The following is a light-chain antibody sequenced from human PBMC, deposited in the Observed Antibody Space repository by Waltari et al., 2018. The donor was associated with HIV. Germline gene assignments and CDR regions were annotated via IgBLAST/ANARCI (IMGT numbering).Light chain of an antibody. J-gene: IGKJ2*01. CDR1: QTVSSNY. CDR3: QQYGGSPLYT. V-gene: IGKV3-20*01. Sequence: EIVLTQSPGTLSLSPGERATLSCWASQTVSSNYLAWYQQKPGKAPRLLIYGASSKAADIPDRFSGSVSGTDFTLTISRLEPEDFAVYYCQQYGGSPLYTFGQGTKLEIK. CDR2: GAS.